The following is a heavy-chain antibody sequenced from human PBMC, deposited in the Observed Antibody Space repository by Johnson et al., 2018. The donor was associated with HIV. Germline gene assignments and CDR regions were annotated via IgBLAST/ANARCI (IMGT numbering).Heavy chain of an antibody. CDR3: ARDLRYSGYEYAFDI. Sequence: VQLVESWGGLVQPGGSLRLSCAASGFTFSSYWMHWVRQAPGKGLVWVSRINSDGSSTSYADSVKGRFTISRDNAKNTLYLQMNSLRAEDTAVYYCARDLRYSGYEYAFDIWGQGTMVTVSS. CDR1: GFTFSSYW. J-gene: IGHJ3*02. V-gene: IGHV3-74*01. D-gene: IGHD5-12*01. CDR2: INSDGSST.